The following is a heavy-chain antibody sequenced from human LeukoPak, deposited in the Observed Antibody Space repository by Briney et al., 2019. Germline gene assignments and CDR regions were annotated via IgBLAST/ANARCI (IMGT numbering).Heavy chain of an antibody. CDR2: IYYSGNT. CDR1: GGSISPLY. V-gene: IGHV4-59*11. CDR3: ARGGVAAKYYFDY. J-gene: IGHJ4*02. Sequence: SETLSLTCTVSGGSISPLYWGWIRQPPGKGLEFIGYIYYSGNTNYNPSLRSRVTLSVDTSKNQFSLKLSYVTAADTAVYYCARGGVAAKYYFDYWGPGNLVTVFS. D-gene: IGHD3-10*01.